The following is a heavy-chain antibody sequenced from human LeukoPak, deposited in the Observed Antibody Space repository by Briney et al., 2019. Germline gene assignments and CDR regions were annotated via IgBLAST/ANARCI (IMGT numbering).Heavy chain of an antibody. J-gene: IGHJ6*03. CDR3: ATMGGSYYYFYMDV. D-gene: IGHD1-26*01. CDR2: INPNSGGI. V-gene: IGHV1-2*06. Sequence: GASVKVSCKASGYTFTGYYMHWVRQAPGQGLEWMGRINPNSGGINYAQKLQGRVTMTTDTSTSTAYMELRSLRSDDTAVYYCATMGGSYYYFYMDVWGKGTTVTVSS. CDR1: GYTFTGYY.